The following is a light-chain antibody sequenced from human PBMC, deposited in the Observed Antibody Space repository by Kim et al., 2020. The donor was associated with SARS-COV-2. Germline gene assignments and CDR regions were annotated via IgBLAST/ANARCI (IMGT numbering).Light chain of an antibody. CDR1: QSVSSNY. V-gene: IGKV3-20*01. CDR3: QQYGRTPWT. Sequence: SPGERATLSCRASQSVSSNYLAWYQQKPGQAPRLLIHGASNRATGIPDRFSGSGSGTDFTLTISSLEPEDFAVYCCQQYGRTPWTFGQGTKVDIK. J-gene: IGKJ1*01. CDR2: GAS.